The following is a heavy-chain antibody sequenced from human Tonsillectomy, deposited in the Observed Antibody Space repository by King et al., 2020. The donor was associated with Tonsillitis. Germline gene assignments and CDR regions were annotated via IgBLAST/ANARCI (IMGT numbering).Heavy chain of an antibody. Sequence: VQLQESGPGLVKPSETLSLTCTVSGGSISSYYWSWIRQPAGKGLEWIGRIYSSGSTNYNPSLKSRVTMSVDTSKNQFSLKLSSVTAADTAVYYCARGNYGSGIYADDAFDIWGQETMVTVSS. D-gene: IGHD3-10*01. CDR2: IYSSGST. CDR1: GGSISSYY. V-gene: IGHV4-4*07. J-gene: IGHJ3*02. CDR3: ARGNYGSGIYADDAFDI.